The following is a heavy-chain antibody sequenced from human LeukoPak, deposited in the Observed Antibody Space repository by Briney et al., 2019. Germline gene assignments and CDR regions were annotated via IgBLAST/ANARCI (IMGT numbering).Heavy chain of an antibody. V-gene: IGHV1-69*06. D-gene: IGHD6-6*01. CDR3: ARRAGSSRFDY. J-gene: IGHJ4*02. CDR1: GGTLSSYA. CDR2: IIPIYGSA. Sequence: SVKLSCKASGGTLSSYAISWVRQAPGQGLEGMGGIIPIYGSANYAQKFHGRVTITADKSTSTTSMEVRSLRYEDTAIYYCARRAGSSRFDYWGQGTLVSVSS.